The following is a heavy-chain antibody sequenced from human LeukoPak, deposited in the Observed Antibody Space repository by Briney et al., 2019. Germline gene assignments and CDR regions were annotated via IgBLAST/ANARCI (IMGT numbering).Heavy chain of an antibody. D-gene: IGHD3-10*01. CDR3: ARERRVITMVRGVKSCYMDV. V-gene: IGHV4-39*07. CDR1: GGSISSSSYY. Sequence: SETLSLTCTVSGGSISSSSYYWGWIRQPPGKGLEWIGSIYYSGNTYYNPSLKSRVTISVDTSKNQFSLKLRSVTAADTAVYYCARERRVITMVRGVKSCYMDVWGKGTTVTISS. CDR2: IYYSGNT. J-gene: IGHJ6*03.